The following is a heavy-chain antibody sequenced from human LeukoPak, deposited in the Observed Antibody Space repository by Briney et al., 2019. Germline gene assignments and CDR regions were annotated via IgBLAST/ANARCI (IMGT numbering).Heavy chain of an antibody. J-gene: IGHJ4*02. Sequence: GGSLRLSCAASGFTFSTYSMHWVRQAPGKGPMWVSRICPDGTVTNYADSVKARFIISRDNARNTVYLQMNSLRVEDTAVYYCVRDFRSADYWGQGTLVTVSS. CDR3: VRDFRSADY. V-gene: IGHV3-74*01. CDR1: GFTFSTYS. CDR2: ICPDGTVT.